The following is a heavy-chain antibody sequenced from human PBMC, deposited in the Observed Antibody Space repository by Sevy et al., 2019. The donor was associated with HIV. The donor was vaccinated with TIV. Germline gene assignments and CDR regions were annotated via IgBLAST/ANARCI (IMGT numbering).Heavy chain of an antibody. J-gene: IGHJ6*02. Sequence: GGSLRLSCTASGFTFGDYAMSWVRQAPGKGLEWVGFIRSKAYGGTTEYAASVKGRLTISRDDSKSIAYLQMNSLKTEDTAVYYCTRAVGYCSGGSCYFDYYYGMDVWGQGTTVTVSS. D-gene: IGHD2-15*01. CDR3: TRAVGYCSGGSCYFDYYYGMDV. CDR1: GFTFGDYA. CDR2: IRSKAYGGTT. V-gene: IGHV3-49*04.